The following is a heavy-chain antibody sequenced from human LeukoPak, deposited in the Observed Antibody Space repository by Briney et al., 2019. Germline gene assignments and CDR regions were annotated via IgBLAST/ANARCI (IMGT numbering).Heavy chain of an antibody. CDR3: ARGLDIVATETDYYYYYGMDV. CDR1: GGSISSYY. D-gene: IGHD5-12*01. CDR2: IYYSGST. Sequence: PSETLSLTCTVSGGSISSYYWSWIRPPPGKGLEWIGYIYYSGSTNYNPSLKSRVNISVDTSKDQFSLKLSSVTAADTAVYYCARGLDIVATETDYYYYYGMDVWGQGTTVTVSS. V-gene: IGHV4-59*01. J-gene: IGHJ6*02.